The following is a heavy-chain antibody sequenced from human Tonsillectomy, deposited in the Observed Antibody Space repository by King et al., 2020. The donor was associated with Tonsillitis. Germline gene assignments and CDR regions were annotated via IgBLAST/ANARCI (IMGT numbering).Heavy chain of an antibody. D-gene: IGHD3-9*01. V-gene: IGHV1-2*02. CDR2: INPNSGGT. J-gene: IGHJ6*02. CDR3: ARDRGLRYLDSPQGMDV. Sequence: QLVQSGAEVKKPGASVKVSCKASGYTFTGYYMHWVRQAPGQGLEWMGWINPNSGGTNYAQKFQGRVTMTRDTSLSTAYMELSRLRSDDTALYYCARDRGLRYLDSPQGMDVWGQGTTVTVSS. CDR1: GYTFTGYY.